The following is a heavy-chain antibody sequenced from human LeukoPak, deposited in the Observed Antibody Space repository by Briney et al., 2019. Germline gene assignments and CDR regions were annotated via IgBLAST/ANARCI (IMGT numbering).Heavy chain of an antibody. J-gene: IGHJ4*02. CDR2: INHSGST. Sequence: PSETLSLTCAVYGGSFSGYYWSWIRQPPGKGLEWIGEINHSGSTNYNPSLKSRVTISVDTSKNQFSLKLSSVTAADTAVYYCAARPSSGWYSYWGQGTLVTVSS. CDR3: AARPSSGWYSY. D-gene: IGHD6-19*01. CDR1: GGSFSGYY. V-gene: IGHV4-34*01.